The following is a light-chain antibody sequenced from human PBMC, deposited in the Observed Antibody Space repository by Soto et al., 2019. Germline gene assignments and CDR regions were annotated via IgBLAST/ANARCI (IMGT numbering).Light chain of an antibody. CDR3: QQYNSYSLWT. Sequence: DIQMTQSPSTLSASVGDRVTITCRASQSISSWLAWYQQKPGKAPKLLIYDASSLQSGVPSRFSGSGSGTEFTLTIDSLQPDDFAPYYCQQYNSYSLWTFGQGTKVEIK. CDR2: DAS. CDR1: QSISSW. J-gene: IGKJ1*01. V-gene: IGKV1-5*01.